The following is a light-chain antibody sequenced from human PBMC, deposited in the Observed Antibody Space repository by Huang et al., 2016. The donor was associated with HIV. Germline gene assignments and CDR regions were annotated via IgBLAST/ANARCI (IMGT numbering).Light chain of an antibody. CDR1: QTISGY. V-gene: IGKV1-39*01. CDR3: QQSYSTPT. Sequence: DIQMTQSPSSLSASVGDRVTITCRSSQTISGYLNWYQLKPGQAPKLLIYAASSLQSGSPSRFSGSGSGTDFTLTIISLQPEDFATYYCQQSYSTPTFGQGTKVEIK. CDR2: AAS. J-gene: IGKJ1*01.